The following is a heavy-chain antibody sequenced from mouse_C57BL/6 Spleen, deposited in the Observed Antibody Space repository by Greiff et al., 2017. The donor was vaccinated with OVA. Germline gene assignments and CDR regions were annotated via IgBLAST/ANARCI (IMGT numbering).Heavy chain of an antibody. CDR1: GFTFSDYG. CDR2: ISSGSSTI. V-gene: IGHV5-17*01. D-gene: IGHD2-4*01. Sequence: EVHLVESGGGLVKPGGSLKLSCAASGFTFSDYGMHWVRQAPEKGLAWVAYISSGSSTIYYADTVKGRFTISRDNAKNTLFLQMTSLRSEDTAMYYCARGSNDYDEGFAYWGQGTLVTVSA. J-gene: IGHJ3*01. CDR3: ARGSNDYDEGFAY.